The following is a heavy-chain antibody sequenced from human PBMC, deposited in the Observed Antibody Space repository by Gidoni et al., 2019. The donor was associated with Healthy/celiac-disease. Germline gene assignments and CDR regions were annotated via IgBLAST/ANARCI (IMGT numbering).Heavy chain of an antibody. D-gene: IGHD2-15*01. Sequence: QVQLVVSGGGVVQPGRSLRLSCAASGFTFSSHAVNWVRQAPGKGLEWVAVISYDGSNKYYADSVKGRFTISRDNSKNTLYLQMNSLRAEDTAVYYCARDQFDIVVVVAATWVYWGQGTLVTVSS. V-gene: IGHV3-30-3*01. CDR2: ISYDGSNK. CDR1: GFTFSSHA. CDR3: ARDQFDIVVVVAATWVY. J-gene: IGHJ4*02.